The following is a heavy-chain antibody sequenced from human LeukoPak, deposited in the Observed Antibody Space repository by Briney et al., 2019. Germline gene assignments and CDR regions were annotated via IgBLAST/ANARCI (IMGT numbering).Heavy chain of an antibody. CDR2: IYYSGST. Sequence: SETLSLTCTVSGGSISSTNYYWSWIRQPPGKGLEWIGYIYYSGSTNYNPSLKSRVTISVDTSKNQFSLKLSSVTAADTAVYYCAREGYSYGLNWFDPWGQGTLVTVSS. CDR3: AREGYSYGLNWFDP. V-gene: IGHV4-61*01. J-gene: IGHJ5*02. CDR1: GGSISSTNYY. D-gene: IGHD5-18*01.